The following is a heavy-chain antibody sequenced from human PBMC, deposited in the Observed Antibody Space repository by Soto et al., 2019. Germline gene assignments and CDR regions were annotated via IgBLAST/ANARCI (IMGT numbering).Heavy chain of an antibody. J-gene: IGHJ4*02. CDR1: GFTFSSYA. CDR3: AKDRGTGGWLLDY. V-gene: IGHV3-23*01. Sequence: PGGSLRLSCAASGFTFSSYAMNWVRQAPGKGLEWVSTITTSGSSTFYADSVKGRFTISRDNSKNTLYLQINSLKAEDTAIYYCAKDRGTGGWLLDYWGPGTLVTVSS. D-gene: IGHD6-19*01. CDR2: ITTSGSST.